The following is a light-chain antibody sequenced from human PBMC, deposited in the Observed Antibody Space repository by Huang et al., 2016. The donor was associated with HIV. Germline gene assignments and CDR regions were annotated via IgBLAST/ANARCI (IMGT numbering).Light chain of an antibody. CDR3: QQRNNWPRT. CDR2: DAS. Sequence: DIVLTQSPATLSFSPGERATPPYRASQSVNNYLTWYQQKPGQAPRLLLYDASNRDTGIPARCSVSGSGTYFALTIISLEPEDFSIYYCQQRNNWPRTFGQGTKLEIK. J-gene: IGKJ2*01. V-gene: IGKV3-11*01. CDR1: QSVNNY.